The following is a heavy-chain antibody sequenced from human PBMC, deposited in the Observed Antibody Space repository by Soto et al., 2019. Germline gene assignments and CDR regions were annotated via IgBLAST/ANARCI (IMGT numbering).Heavy chain of an antibody. CDR3: ARGSSLIY. D-gene: IGHD6-13*01. CDR2: IKQDGSEQ. CDR1: GFTLSSYW. J-gene: IGHJ4*02. Sequence: EVQLVESGGGLVQPGGSLRLSCVGSGFTLSSYWMSWARQAPGKGLEWLANIKQDGSEQHYVDSVKGRFSISRDNAQNSLFLHMTTLRDAATAVYYCARGSSLIYWAQGTRVTVTS. V-gene: IGHV3-7*01.